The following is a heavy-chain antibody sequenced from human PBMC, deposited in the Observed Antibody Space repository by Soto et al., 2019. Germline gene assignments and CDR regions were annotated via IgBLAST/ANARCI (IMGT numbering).Heavy chain of an antibody. J-gene: IGHJ6*02. Sequence: GGSLRLSCAASGFTFSSYDMHWVRQATGKGLEWVSAIGTAGDTYYPGSVKGRFTISRENAKNSLYLQMNSLRAEDTAVYYCARYTPRTSRSWYYYGMDVWGQGTTVTVSS. D-gene: IGHD2-15*01. CDR2: IGTAGDT. CDR1: GFTFSSYD. V-gene: IGHV3-13*01. CDR3: ARYTPRTSRSWYYYGMDV.